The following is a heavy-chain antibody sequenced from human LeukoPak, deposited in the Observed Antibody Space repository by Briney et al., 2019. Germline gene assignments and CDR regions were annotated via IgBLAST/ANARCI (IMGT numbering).Heavy chain of an antibody. D-gene: IGHD6-19*01. CDR3: ARVSVAPKTTADY. CDR2: ISTTSSTI. J-gene: IGHJ4*02. V-gene: IGHV3-48*04. CDR1: GFTFSSYN. Sequence: GGSLRLSCAASGFTFSSYNMNWVRQAPGKGLEWVSYISTTSSTIYYADSVKGRFTISRDNAKNSLYLQMNSLRAEDTAVYYCARVSVAPKTTADYWGQGTLVTVSS.